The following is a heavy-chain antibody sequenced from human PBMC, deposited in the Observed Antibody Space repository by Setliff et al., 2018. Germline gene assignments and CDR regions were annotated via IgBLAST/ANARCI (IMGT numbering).Heavy chain of an antibody. V-gene: IGHV4-38-2*01. CDR3: ARGRIAAALYYFDY. J-gene: IGHJ4*02. D-gene: IGHD6-13*01. CDR2: MYHSGST. Sequence: SETLSLTCAVSGYSISSDYYRGWIRQPPGKGLEWSGSMYHSGSTYYNPSLKSRVTISVDTSKNQFSLKLSSVTAADTAVYYCARGRIAAALYYFDYWGQGTLVTVSS. CDR1: GYSISSDYY.